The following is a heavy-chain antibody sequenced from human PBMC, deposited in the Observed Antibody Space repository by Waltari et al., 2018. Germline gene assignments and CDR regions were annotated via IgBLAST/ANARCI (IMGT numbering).Heavy chain of an antibody. Sequence: QVQLVESGGGVVQPGGSLRLSCAASGFTFSSYGMHWVRQAPGKGLEWVAFIRYDGSNKYYADSVKGRFTISRDNSKNTLYLQMNSLRAEDTAVYYCAKDRAGGVDAFDIWGQGTMVTISS. CDR3: AKDRAGGVDAFDI. CDR2: IRYDGSNK. V-gene: IGHV3-30*02. CDR1: GFTFSSYG. D-gene: IGHD3-10*01. J-gene: IGHJ3*02.